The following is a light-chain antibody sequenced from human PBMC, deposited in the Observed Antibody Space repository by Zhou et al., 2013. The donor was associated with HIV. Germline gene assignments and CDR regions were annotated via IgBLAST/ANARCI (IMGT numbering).Light chain of an antibody. J-gene: IGKJ1*01. CDR2: LGS. V-gene: IGKV2-28*01. Sequence: DIVMTQTPLSLSVTPGQPASLSCKSSQSLLHNNGYNYLDWYLQKPGQSPQLLIYLGSNRASGVPDRFSGSGSGTDFTLKISRVEAEDVGVYYCMQALQTPWTFGQGTKVEIK. CDR3: MQALQTPWT. CDR1: QSLLHNNGYNY.